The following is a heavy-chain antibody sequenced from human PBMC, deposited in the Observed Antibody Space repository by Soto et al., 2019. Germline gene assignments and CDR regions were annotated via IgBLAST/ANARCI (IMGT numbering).Heavy chain of an antibody. V-gene: IGHV1-69*06. CDR3: ARERNYYDELWSDP. D-gene: IGHD3-22*01. Sequence: ASVKVSCKASGGTFSSYAISWVRQAPGQGLEWMGGIIPIFGTANYAQKFQGRGTITADKSTSTAYMELSSLRSEDTAVYYCARERNYYDELWSDPWGQGTLVTVSS. CDR1: GGTFSSYA. CDR2: IIPIFGTA. J-gene: IGHJ5*02.